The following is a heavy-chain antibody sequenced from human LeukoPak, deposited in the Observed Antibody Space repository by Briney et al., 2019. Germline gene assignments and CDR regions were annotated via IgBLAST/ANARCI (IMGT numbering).Heavy chain of an antibody. CDR1: GFTLSSYW. V-gene: IGHV3-7*03. CDR3: ARDTYYDFWSGYSDY. CDR2: IKQDGSEI. J-gene: IGHJ4*02. Sequence: GGSLRLSCAASGFTLSSYWMIWVRQAPGKGLEWVANIKQDGSEISYVDSVKGRFTISRDNAKNSLYLQMDRLRAEDTAVYYCARDTYYDFWSGYSDYWGQGTLVTVSS. D-gene: IGHD3-3*01.